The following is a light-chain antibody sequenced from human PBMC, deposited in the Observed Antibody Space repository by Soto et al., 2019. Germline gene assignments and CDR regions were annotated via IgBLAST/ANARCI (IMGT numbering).Light chain of an antibody. CDR2: EVS. Sequence: QSVLTQPPSASGSPGQSVTISCTGTSSDVGAYNYVSWYQQLPGKAPKLIIYEVSKRPSGVPDRFSGSKSGNTASLTVSWLQAEDEADYYCTPYAGTYSFFYVFGTGTKVTVL. CDR1: SSDVGAYNY. V-gene: IGLV2-8*01. J-gene: IGLJ1*01. CDR3: TPYAGTYSFFYV.